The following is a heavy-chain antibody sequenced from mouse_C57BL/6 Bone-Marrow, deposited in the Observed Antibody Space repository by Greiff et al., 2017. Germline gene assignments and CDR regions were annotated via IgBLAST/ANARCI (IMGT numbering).Heavy chain of an antibody. CDR2: IYPGSGST. V-gene: IGHV1-55*01. CDR3: SRPYYSNYWYFDV. D-gene: IGHD2-5*01. J-gene: IGHJ1*01. Sequence: QVQLQQSGAELVKPGASVKMSCKASGYTFTSYWITWVKQRPGQGLEWIGDIYPGSGSTNYNEKFKSKATLTVDTSSSTAYMQLSSLTSEASAVYYCSRPYYSNYWYFDVWDSGTAVTVSS. CDR1: GYTFTSYW.